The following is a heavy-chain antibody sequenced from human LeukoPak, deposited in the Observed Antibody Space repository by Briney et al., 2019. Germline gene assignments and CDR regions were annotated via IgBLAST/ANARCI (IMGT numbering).Heavy chain of an antibody. CDR2: INAGNGNT. Sequence: ASVKVSCKASGYTFTSYAMHWVRQAPGQRLEWMGWINAGNGNTKYSQKFQGRVTITRDTSASTAYMELSSLRSEDTAVYYCAREVDCSDGSCYSAGWFDPWGQGTLVTVSS. J-gene: IGHJ5*02. V-gene: IGHV1-3*01. CDR3: AREVDCSDGSCYSAGWFDP. D-gene: IGHD2-15*01. CDR1: GYTFTSYA.